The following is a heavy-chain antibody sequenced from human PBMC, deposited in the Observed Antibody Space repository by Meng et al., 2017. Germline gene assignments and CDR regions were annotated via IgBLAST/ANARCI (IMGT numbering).Heavy chain of an antibody. CDR2: INHSGST. CDR1: GGSFSGYY. CDR3: ARGVRLPDY. V-gene: IGHV4-34*01. Sequence: QVELQQWGAVLLKPSETLSLTCAVYGGSFSGYYWSWIRQPPGKGLEWIGEINHSGSTNYNPSLKSRVTISVDTSKNQFSLKLSSVTAADTAVYYCARGVRLPDYWGQGTLVTVSS. D-gene: IGHD2-15*01. J-gene: IGHJ4*02.